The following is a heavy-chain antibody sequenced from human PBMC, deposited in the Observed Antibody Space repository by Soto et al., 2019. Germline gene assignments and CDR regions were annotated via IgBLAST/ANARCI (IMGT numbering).Heavy chain of an antibody. CDR3: ARGNRVWGSYRYTLYFDY. CDR2: IIPIFGTA. V-gene: IGHV1-69*13. J-gene: IGHJ4*02. CDR1: GGTFSSYA. Sequence: GASVKVSCKASGGTFSSYAISWVRQAPGQGLEWMGGIIPIFGTANYAQKFQGRVTITADESTSTAYMELSSLRSEDTAVYYCARGNRVWGSYRYTLYFDYWGQGTLVTVSS. D-gene: IGHD3-16*02.